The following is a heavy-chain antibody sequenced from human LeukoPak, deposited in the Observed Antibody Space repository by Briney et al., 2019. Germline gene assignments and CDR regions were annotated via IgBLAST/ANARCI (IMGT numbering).Heavy chain of an antibody. D-gene: IGHD3-10*02. V-gene: IGHV3-30*09. CDR1: GFTFSSYA. J-gene: IGHJ6*04. Sequence: GGSLRLSCAASGFTFSSYAMHWVRQAPGKGLEWVSVISYDGSNQYYADSVKGRFAISRDNAKNSLYLQMNSLRAEDTAVYYCAELGITMIGGVWGKGTTVTISS. CDR3: AELGITMIGGV. CDR2: ISYDGSNQ.